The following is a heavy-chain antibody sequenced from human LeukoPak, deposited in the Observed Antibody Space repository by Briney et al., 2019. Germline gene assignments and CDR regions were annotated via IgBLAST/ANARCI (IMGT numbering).Heavy chain of an antibody. J-gene: IGHJ3*01. Sequence: PGGSLRLSCAASGFTFSSYGMHWVRQAPGKGLEWVAVISYDGSNKYYADSVKGRFTISRDNSKNALFLQMDSLRPEDTAVYYCAKDLRPISAWGQGTMVTVSS. CDR1: GFTFSSYG. V-gene: IGHV3-30*18. D-gene: IGHD6-6*01. CDR2: ISYDGSNK. CDR3: AKDLRPISA.